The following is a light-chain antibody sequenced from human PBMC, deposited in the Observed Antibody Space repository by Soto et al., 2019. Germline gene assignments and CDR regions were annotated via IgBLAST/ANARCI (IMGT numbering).Light chain of an antibody. J-gene: IGKJ5*01. CDR3: HSRA. V-gene: IGKV1-5*01. CDR2: DAS. CDR1: QTISRW. Sequence: DIQLTQTPSTLSASVGDEVTITCRASQTISRWLAWYQQKPGIAPKLLIYDASTLESGVPSRFSGSGSETEFTLTISRLQPDDFATYFCHSRAFGQGTRL.